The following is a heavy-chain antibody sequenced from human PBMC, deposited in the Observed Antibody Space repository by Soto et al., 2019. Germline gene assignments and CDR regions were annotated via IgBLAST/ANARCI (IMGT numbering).Heavy chain of an antibody. Sequence: GGSLRLSCAASGFTFSSYGMHWVRQAPGKGLEWVAVIWYDGSNKYYADSVKGRFTISRDNSKNTLYLQMNSLRAEDTAVYYCASYYCTNGVCYDYWGQGTLVTVSS. CDR1: GFTFSSYG. J-gene: IGHJ4*02. D-gene: IGHD2-8*01. CDR2: IWYDGSNK. V-gene: IGHV3-33*01. CDR3: ASYYCTNGVCYDY.